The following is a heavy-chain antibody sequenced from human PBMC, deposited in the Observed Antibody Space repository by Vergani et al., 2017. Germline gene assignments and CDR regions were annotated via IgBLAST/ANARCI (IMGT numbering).Heavy chain of an antibody. CDR3: GRGSDNYN. Sequence: EVRLVESGGGLVKPGGSLRLSCQVSGFDFSQAWMNWVRQSPGKGLEWVSSIKNTGDSTHYADSVKGRFTISRDNSKNTLYLQMNSLRVEDTAVYYCGRGSDNYNWGQGTLVTVSS. V-gene: IGHV3-23*04. J-gene: IGHJ4*02. CDR2: IKNTGDST. D-gene: IGHD5-24*01. CDR1: GFDFSQAW.